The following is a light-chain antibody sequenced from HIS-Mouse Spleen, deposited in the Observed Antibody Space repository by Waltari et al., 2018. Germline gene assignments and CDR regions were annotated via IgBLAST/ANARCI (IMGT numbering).Light chain of an antibody. CDR1: SLRSYY. J-gene: IGLJ2*01. CDR2: GKN. V-gene: IGLV3-19*01. Sequence: SSELTQDPAVSVALGQTVRITCQGDSLRSYYASWYQQKPGQAPVLVIYGKNNRPSGIPDRFSGSRSGNTASLTITGAQAEDEADYYCNSRDSSGNHVVFVGGTKLTVL. CDR3: NSRDSSGNHVV.